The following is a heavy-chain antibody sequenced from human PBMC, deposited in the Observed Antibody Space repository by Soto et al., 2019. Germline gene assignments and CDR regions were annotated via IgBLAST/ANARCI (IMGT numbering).Heavy chain of an antibody. J-gene: IGHJ4*02. D-gene: IGHD6-6*01. Sequence: SETLSLTCAVYGGSFSGYYWSWIRQPPGKGLEWIGEINHSGSTNYNPSLKSRVTIPVDTSKNQFSLKLSSVTAADTAVYYCATGLAARVVKDYWGQGTLVTVSS. CDR1: GGSFSGYY. CDR3: ATGLAARVVKDY. CDR2: INHSGST. V-gene: IGHV4-34*01.